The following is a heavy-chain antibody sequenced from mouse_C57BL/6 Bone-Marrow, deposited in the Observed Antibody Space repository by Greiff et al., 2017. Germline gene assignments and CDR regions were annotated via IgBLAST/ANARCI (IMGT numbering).Heavy chain of an antibody. J-gene: IGHJ2*01. Sequence: VQVVESGAELARPGASVKLSCKASGYTFTSYGISWVKQRTGQGLEWIGEIYPRSGNTYYNEKFKGKATLTADKSSSTAYMELRSLTSEDSAVYFCARSGYSGYFDYWGQGTTLTVSS. D-gene: IGHD2-12*01. CDR1: GYTFTSYG. V-gene: IGHV1-81*01. CDR3: ARSGYSGYFDY. CDR2: IYPRSGNT.